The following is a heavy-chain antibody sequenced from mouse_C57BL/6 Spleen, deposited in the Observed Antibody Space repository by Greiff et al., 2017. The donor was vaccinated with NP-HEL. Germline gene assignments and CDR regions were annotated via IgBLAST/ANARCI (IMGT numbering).Heavy chain of an antibody. Sequence: QVQLQQSGAELMKPGASVKLSCKATGYTFTGYWMDWVKQRPGQGLEWIGNIYPSDSETHYNQKFKDKATLTVDKSSSTAYMQLSSLTSEDSAVYYCARDAHAMDYWGQGTSVTVSS. V-gene: IGHV1-61*01. CDR2: IYPSDSET. J-gene: IGHJ4*01. CDR1: GYTFTGYW. CDR3: ARDAHAMDY.